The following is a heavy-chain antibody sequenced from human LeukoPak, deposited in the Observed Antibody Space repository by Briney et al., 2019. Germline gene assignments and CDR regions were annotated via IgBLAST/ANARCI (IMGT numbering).Heavy chain of an antibody. CDR2: IRQDGSEK. Sequence: GGSLRLSCAASGFIFSGYWMSWVRQAPGTGLEWVANIRQDGSEKYYVDSVKGRFTISRDNAKNSLYLQMNGLRAEDTAVYFCGRDRYYFDSSGYYSTDYWGQGTLVTVSS. V-gene: IGHV3-7*01. CDR3: GRDRYYFDSSGYYSTDY. J-gene: IGHJ4*02. CDR1: GFIFSGYW. D-gene: IGHD3-22*01.